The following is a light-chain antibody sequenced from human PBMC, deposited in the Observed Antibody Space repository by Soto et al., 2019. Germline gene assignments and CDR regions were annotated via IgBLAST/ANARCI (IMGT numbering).Light chain of an antibody. CDR2: GAS. V-gene: IGKV1-39*01. J-gene: IGKJ1*01. Sequence: DLPMTQSPSSLSAAAGDRVTITCRASQSINNYLNWYQHRHGEAPKLLIFGASSLQRGVPSRFSGSGSGTEFTLTISSLQREDFATYYCQQTYNPPPTFGPGTKVEI. CDR3: QQTYNPPPT. CDR1: QSINNY.